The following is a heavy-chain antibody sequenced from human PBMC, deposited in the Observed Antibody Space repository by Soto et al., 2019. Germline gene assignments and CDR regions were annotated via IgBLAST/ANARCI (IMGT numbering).Heavy chain of an antibody. V-gene: IGHV1-69*13. CDR1: GGTFSSYA. CDR2: IIPIFGTA. CDR3: ARRKSMDTGDAFDI. D-gene: IGHD5-18*01. J-gene: IGHJ3*02. Sequence: SVKVSCKASGGTFSSYAISWVRQAPGQGLEWMGGIIPIFGTANYAQKFQGRVTITADDSTSTAYMELSSLRSEDTAVYYCARRKSMDTGDAFDIWGQGTMVTVSS.